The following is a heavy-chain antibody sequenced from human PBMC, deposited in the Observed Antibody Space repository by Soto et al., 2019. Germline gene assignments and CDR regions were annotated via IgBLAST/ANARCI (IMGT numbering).Heavy chain of an antibody. CDR3: ARGLILWFGELSRRGGYYYYMDV. V-gene: IGHV4-34*01. D-gene: IGHD3-10*01. CDR2: INDSGDI. J-gene: IGHJ6*03. CDR1: GGSFSGYQ. Sequence: QVQLQQWGAGLLKPSETLSLTCAVYGGSFSGYQWSWIRQTPGKGLEWIGGINDSGDINYNPSLKSRVTILVDSPKKQIYLRLSSVTAADTAVYYCARGLILWFGELSRRGGYYYYMDVWGKGNKVTVSS.